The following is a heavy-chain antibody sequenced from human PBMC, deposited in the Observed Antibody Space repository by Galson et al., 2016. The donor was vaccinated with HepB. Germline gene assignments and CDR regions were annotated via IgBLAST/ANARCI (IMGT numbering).Heavy chain of an antibody. CDR1: GFTFSYYA. D-gene: IGHD2-21*01. CDR3: ARSVWRWRGMDV. V-gene: IGHV3-30*04. J-gene: IGHJ6*02. CDR2: ISYDGSNK. Sequence: SLRLSCAASGFTFSYYAIHWVRQAPGKGLEWVAVISYDGSNKYYADSVKGRFTISRDNSKNMLYLQMNSLRAEDTAVYYCARSVWRWRGMDVWGQGTTVNVSS.